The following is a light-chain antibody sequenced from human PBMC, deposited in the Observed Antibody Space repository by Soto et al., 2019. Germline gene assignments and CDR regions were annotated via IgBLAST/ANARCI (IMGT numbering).Light chain of an antibody. Sequence: EIVMTQSPATLSVSPGERAALSCSASQSVRNNFAWYQQKPGQAPRLLIYQTSIRAAGIPARFSASGTGTDFTLTISDVQPEDFAVYYCHQRQSWPRTFGQGTKVDIK. CDR2: QTS. V-gene: IGKV3D-15*03. CDR3: HQRQSWPRT. J-gene: IGKJ1*01. CDR1: QSVRNN.